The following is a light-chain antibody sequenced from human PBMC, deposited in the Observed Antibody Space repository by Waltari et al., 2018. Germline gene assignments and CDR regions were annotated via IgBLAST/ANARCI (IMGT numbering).Light chain of an antibody. Sequence: DIQMTQSPSSLSGSVGDKVTITCRASQGISNDLAWYQQKPGKAPKLLIYSASNLQSGVPSRFSGSGSGTDFTLIISSLQPEDFAVYYCQQRNSYPFTFGPGTKLDIK. J-gene: IGKJ3*01. V-gene: IGKV1-17*01. CDR2: SAS. CDR3: QQRNSYPFT. CDR1: QGISND.